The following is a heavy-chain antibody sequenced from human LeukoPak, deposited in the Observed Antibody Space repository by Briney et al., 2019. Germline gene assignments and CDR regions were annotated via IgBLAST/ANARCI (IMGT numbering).Heavy chain of an antibody. D-gene: IGHD1-20*01. CDR1: GGSFSGYY. V-gene: IGHV4-34*01. CDR3: ARRGVTADAFDI. J-gene: IGHJ3*02. Sequence: SETLSLTCAVYGGSFSGYYWSWIRQPPGKGLEWIGEINHSGSTNYNPSLKSRVTISVDTSKNQFSLKLSSVTAADTAVYYCARRGVTADAFDIWGQGTMATVSS. CDR2: INHSGST.